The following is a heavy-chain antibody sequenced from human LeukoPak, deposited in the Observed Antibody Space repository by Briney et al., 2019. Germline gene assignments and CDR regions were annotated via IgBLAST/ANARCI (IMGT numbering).Heavy chain of an antibody. CDR3: AKTGMGHDAFHM. Sequence: GGSLRLSCAASGFTFSSYSMNWVRQAPGKGLEWVSSISSSSSYIYYADSVKGRFTISRDNSKNTLNLQMNRLGAEDTAVYYCAKTGMGHDAFHMWGQGTMVTVSS. V-gene: IGHV3-21*04. D-gene: IGHD1-26*01. CDR1: GFTFSSYS. CDR2: ISSSSSYI. J-gene: IGHJ3*02.